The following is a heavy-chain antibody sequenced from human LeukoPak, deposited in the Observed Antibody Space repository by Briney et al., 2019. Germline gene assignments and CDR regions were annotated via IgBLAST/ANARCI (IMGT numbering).Heavy chain of an antibody. CDR3: ARAATHAYTFWSGFYAF. V-gene: IGHV1-18*01. CDR2: INAYNGNT. D-gene: IGHD3-3*01. Sequence: GASVKVSCKTSGYSFTNYATCWVRQAPGQGLEWMGLINAYNGNTNYAQTFQGRVTMTTDTSTSTAYMELRNLRSDDTAVYYCARAATHAYTFWSGFYAFWGQGSLVTVSS. J-gene: IGHJ4*02. CDR1: GYSFTNYA.